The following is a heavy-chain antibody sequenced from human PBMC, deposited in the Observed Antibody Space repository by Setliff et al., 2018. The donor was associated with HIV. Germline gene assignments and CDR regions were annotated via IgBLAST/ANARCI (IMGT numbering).Heavy chain of an antibody. D-gene: IGHD3-3*01. J-gene: IGHJ4*02. CDR3: GRGTLYGVSDY. CDR1: GGTFNNDA. V-gene: IGHV1-69*05. Sequence: GASVKVSCKASGGTFNNDAISWVRQAPGQGLEWMGGIVPVLGTANYAQKFQGRVTITTDESTSTAYMELRSLRSDDTAVYYCGRGTLYGVSDYWGPGTLVTVSS. CDR2: IVPVLGTA.